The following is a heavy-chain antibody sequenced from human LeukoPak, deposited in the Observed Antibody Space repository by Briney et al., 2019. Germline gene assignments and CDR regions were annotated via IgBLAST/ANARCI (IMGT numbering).Heavy chain of an antibody. Sequence: GESLKISCKGSGYIFTGYWIGWVRQMPGKGLEWMGIIHPGDSDTRYSPSFQGQVTISADKSISTAYLQWSSLKASDTAMYYCAIPGESSGWFSGFDYWGQGTLVTVSS. CDR2: IHPGDSDT. V-gene: IGHV5-51*01. CDR1: GYIFTGYW. CDR3: AIPGESSGWFSGFDY. D-gene: IGHD6-19*01. J-gene: IGHJ4*02.